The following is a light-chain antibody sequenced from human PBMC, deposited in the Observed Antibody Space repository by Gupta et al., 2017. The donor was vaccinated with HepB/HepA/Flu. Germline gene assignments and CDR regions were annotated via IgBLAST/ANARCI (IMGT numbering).Light chain of an antibody. Sequence: EIGMTQSPLSLPVTPGGPPSISCRSSQSLLHSNGYNYLDWYLQKPGQSPQLLIYLGSNRASGVPDRLSGSGSGTDFTLKISRGEADDVGVYYCMQALQTPPGTFGGGTKVEIK. J-gene: IGKJ4*01. V-gene: IGKV2-28*01. CDR3: MQALQTPPGT. CDR2: LGS. CDR1: QSLLHSNGYNY.